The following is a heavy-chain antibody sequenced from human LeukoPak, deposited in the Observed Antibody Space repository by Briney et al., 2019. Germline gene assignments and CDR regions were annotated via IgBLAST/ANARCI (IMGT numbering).Heavy chain of an antibody. V-gene: IGHV3-23*01. CDR2: ISSSASST. Sequence: GGSLRLSCVVSGFTLDNYGMSWVRQAPGKGLEWVSSISSSASSTNYADSVKGRFSISRDSSKNTLYLQMSSLRADDTAVYYCAKHSSSWFFDYWGQGTLVTVSS. D-gene: IGHD6-13*01. CDR1: GFTLDNYG. J-gene: IGHJ4*02. CDR3: AKHSSSWFFDY.